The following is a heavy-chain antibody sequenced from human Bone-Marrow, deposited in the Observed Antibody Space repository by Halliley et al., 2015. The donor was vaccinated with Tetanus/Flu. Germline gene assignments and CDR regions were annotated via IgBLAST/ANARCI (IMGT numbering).Heavy chain of an antibody. J-gene: IGHJ4*02. D-gene: IGHD1-1*01. CDR3: ATWDNYYFDY. Sequence: KGLEWIGSPVYRGNPYYTPPLKSPVTIPWDPSINQFPLNLPSVTAADTAVYYCATWDNYYFDYWGQGTLVTVSA. V-gene: IGHV4-39*01. CDR2: PVYRGNP.